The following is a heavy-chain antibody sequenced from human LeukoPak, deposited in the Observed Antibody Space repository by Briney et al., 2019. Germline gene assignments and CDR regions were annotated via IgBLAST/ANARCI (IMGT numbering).Heavy chain of an antibody. J-gene: IGHJ3*02. CDR3: ARAGYSNAFDI. CDR2: IYYSGST. D-gene: IGHD3-9*01. Sequence: SETLSLTCTVSGGSISSGDYYWSWIRQPPGKGLEWIGYIYYSGSTYYNPSLKSRVTISADTSKNQFSLKLSSVTAADTAVYYCARAGYSNAFDIWGQGTMVTVSS. CDR1: GGSISSGDYY. V-gene: IGHV4-30-4*08.